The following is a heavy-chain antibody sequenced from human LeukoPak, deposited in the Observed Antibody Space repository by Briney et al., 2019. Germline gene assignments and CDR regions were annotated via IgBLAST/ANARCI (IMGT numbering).Heavy chain of an antibody. V-gene: IGHV3-7*01. Sequence: GGSLRLSCVASGFAFSSYWMSWVRQAPGKGPEWVANIKQDGGEKYYVDSVKGRFTISRDNAKNSLFLQMNSLRVEHTAVYYCARLGGSYYSYWGQGTLVTVSS. CDR1: GFAFSSYW. CDR3: ARLGGSYYSY. D-gene: IGHD1-26*01. CDR2: IKQDGGEK. J-gene: IGHJ4*02.